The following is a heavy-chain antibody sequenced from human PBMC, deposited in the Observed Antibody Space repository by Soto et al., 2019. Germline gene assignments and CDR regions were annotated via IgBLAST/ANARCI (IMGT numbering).Heavy chain of an antibody. D-gene: IGHD1-20*01. V-gene: IGHV4-31*03. CDR1: GGAISRGGYY. J-gene: IGHJ5*02. CDR3: ARVGGINWFDP. CDR2: IYYSGST. Sequence: QVQLQESGPGLVKPSQTLSLTCTVSGGAISRGGYYWSWIRQHPGKGLEWIGYIYYSGSTYYNPSLKSRVTISVDTSKNQFSLKLSSVPAAGTAVYYCARVGGINWFDPWGQGTLVTVSS.